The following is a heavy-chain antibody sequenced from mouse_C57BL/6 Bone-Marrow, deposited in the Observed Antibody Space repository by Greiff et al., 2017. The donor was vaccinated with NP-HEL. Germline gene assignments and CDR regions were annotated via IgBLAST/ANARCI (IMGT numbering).Heavy chain of an antibody. CDR3: ARYGEYSNDVGY. CDR1: GYTFTSYW. J-gene: IGHJ2*01. V-gene: IGHV1-50*01. CDR2: IDPSDSYT. D-gene: IGHD2-12*01. Sequence: VQLQQPGAELVKPGASVKLSCKASGYTFTSYWMQWVKQRPGQGLEWIGEIDPSDSYTNYNQKFKGKATMTVDTSSSTAYMQLSSLTSEDSAVYYCARYGEYSNDVGYWGKGTTLTVSS.